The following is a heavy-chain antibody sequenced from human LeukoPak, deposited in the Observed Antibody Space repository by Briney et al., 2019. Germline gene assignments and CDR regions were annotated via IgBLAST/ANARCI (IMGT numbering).Heavy chain of an antibody. J-gene: IGHJ4*02. CDR2: INPSGGST. CDR3: ARGRIQLWSRYYYFDY. D-gene: IGHD5-18*01. Sequence: ASVKVSCKASGYTFTSYYMHWVRQAPGQGLEWMGIINPSGGSTSYAQKFQGRVTMTRDTSTSTVYMELSSLRSEDTAVYYCARGRIQLWSRYYYFDYWGQGTLVTVSS. V-gene: IGHV1-46*01. CDR1: GYTFTSYY.